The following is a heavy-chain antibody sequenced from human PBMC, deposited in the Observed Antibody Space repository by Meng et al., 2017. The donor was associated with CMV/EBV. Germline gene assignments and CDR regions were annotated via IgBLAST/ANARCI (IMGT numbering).Heavy chain of an antibody. D-gene: IGHD6-13*01. CDR3: AHHADIAAAGSYYY. Sequence: QTTLKESGPQPVKPTQPLTLTCTFSGFSLSTSGVGVGWIRQPPGKALEWLALIYWDDDKRYSPSLKSRLTITKDTSKNQVVLTMTNMDPVDTATYYCAHHADIAAAGSYYYWGQGTLVTVSS. CDR2: IYWDDDK. CDR1: GFSLSTSGVG. V-gene: IGHV2-5*02. J-gene: IGHJ4*02.